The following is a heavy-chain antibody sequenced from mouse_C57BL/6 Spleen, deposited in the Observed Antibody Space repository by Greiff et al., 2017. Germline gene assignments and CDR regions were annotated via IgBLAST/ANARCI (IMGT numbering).Heavy chain of an antibody. D-gene: IGHD1-1*01. CDR3: ARDYGSSYEAMDY. CDR1: GYSFTGYY. V-gene: IGHV1-43*01. Sequence: VQLQQSGPELVKPGASVKISCKASGYSFTGYYMHWVKQSSEKSLEWIGEINPSTGGTSYNQKFKGKATLTVDKSSSTAYMQLKSLTSEDSAVYYCARDYGSSYEAMDYWGLGTSVTVSS. J-gene: IGHJ4*01. CDR2: INPSTGGT.